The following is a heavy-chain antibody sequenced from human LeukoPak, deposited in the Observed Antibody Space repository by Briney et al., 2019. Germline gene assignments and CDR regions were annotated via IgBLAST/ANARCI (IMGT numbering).Heavy chain of an antibody. CDR1: GFIFSNYA. J-gene: IGHJ4*02. Sequence: GGSLRLSCAASGFIFSNYAMSWVRQAPWKGPEWVSGISGGSGGTNYADSVKGRFTISRDNSKNTVYLQMNTLRAEDTAVYYCAKDGGPSVFYYFDYWGQGTLVAVSS. V-gene: IGHV3-23*01. CDR3: AKDGGPSVFYYFDY. CDR2: ISGGSGGT. D-gene: IGHD5/OR15-5a*01.